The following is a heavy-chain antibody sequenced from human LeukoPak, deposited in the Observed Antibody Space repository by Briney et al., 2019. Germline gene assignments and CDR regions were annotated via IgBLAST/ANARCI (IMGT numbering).Heavy chain of an antibody. Sequence: GGSLRLSCAASGFTFSSYAMSWVRQAPGKGLEWVSAISDSGGSTYYADSVKGRFTISRDNSKNTLYLQMNSLRAEDTAVYYCAKGSGVVPATFDYWGQGTLVTVSS. V-gene: IGHV3-23*01. D-gene: IGHD2-2*01. J-gene: IGHJ4*02. CDR3: AKGSGVVPATFDY. CDR1: GFTFSSYA. CDR2: ISDSGGST.